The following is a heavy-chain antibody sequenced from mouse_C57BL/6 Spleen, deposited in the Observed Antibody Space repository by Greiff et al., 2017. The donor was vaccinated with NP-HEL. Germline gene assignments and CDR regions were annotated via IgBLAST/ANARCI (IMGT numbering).Heavy chain of an antibody. V-gene: IGHV1-80*01. CDR2: IYPGDGDT. CDR1: GYAFSSYW. CDR3: ALIYYGNYETSYYAMDY. Sequence: QVQLQQSGAELVKPGASVKISCKASGYAFSSYWMNWVKQRPGKGLEWIGQIYPGDGDTNYNGKFKGKATLTADKSSSTAYMQLISLTSDDSAVYFCALIYYGNYETSYYAMDYWGQGTSVTVSS. J-gene: IGHJ4*01. D-gene: IGHD2-1*01.